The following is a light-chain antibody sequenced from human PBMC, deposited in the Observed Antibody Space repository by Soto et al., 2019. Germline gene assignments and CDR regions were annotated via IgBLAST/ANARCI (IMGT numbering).Light chain of an antibody. CDR3: QQYGSSPLT. V-gene: IGKV3-20*01. J-gene: IGKJ4*01. CDR2: GAS. Sequence: EIVLTQSPGTLSLSPGERATLSCRASQSVSSSYLAWYQQKPGQAPRLLIYGASSRATGIPDRVSGSGSGPDVTLTISRLEPEDFAVYYCQQYGSSPLTFGGGTKVEIK. CDR1: QSVSSSY.